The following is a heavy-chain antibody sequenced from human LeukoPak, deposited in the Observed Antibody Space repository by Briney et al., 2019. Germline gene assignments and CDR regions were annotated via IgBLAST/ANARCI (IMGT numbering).Heavy chain of an antibody. V-gene: IGHV3-53*01. Sequence: LSLTCTVSGGSISSYYWSWVRQAPGKGLEWVSVIYSGGSTYYADSVKGRFTISRDNSKNTLYLQMNSLRAEDTAVYYCASGLGYCSSTSCYDHAFDIWGQGTMVTVSS. J-gene: IGHJ3*02. D-gene: IGHD2-2*01. CDR3: ASGLGYCSSTSCYDHAFDI. CDR2: IYSGGST. CDR1: GGSISSYY.